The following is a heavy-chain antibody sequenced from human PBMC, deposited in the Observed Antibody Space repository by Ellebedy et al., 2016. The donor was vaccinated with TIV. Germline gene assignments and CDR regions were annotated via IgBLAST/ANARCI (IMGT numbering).Heavy chain of an antibody. CDR2: IHYSGST. V-gene: IGHV4-59*01. J-gene: IGHJ6*02. CDR3: ARRRVAGYYGMDV. CDR1: GDSITNYY. Sequence: SETLSLTXTVSGDSITNYYWTWIRQSPERGLEWIGHIHYSGSTNYNLSLKSRVAISIDKSKNKVSLNLMSVTATDTAVYFCARRRVAGYYGMDVWGQGTAVMVSS.